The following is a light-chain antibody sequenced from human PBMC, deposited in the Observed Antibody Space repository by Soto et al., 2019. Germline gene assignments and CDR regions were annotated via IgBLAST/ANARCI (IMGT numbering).Light chain of an antibody. CDR3: SSYAGSSTWV. Sequence: QSAPTQPPSASGSPGQSATISCTGTSSDVGGYNYVSWYQQYPGKAPKLMIYDVSKQPSGVPDRFSGSKSGNTASLAVSGLQAEDEADYYCSSYAGSSTWVFGGGTKLTVL. CDR1: SSDVGGYNY. CDR2: DVS. J-gene: IGLJ3*02. V-gene: IGLV2-8*01.